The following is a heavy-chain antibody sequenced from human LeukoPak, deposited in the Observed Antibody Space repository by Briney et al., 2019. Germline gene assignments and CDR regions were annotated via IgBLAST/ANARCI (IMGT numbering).Heavy chain of an antibody. J-gene: IGHJ4*02. Sequence: GGSLRLSCAASGFTFSSYWMSWVRQAPGKGLEWVANIKQDGSEKYYVDSVKGRFTISRDNAKNSLYLQMNSLRAEDTAVYYCARDLTPYYYDSSGYFDYWGQGTLVTVSS. CDR2: IKQDGSEK. CDR1: GFTFSSYW. D-gene: IGHD3-22*01. V-gene: IGHV3-7*01. CDR3: ARDLTPYYYDSSGYFDY.